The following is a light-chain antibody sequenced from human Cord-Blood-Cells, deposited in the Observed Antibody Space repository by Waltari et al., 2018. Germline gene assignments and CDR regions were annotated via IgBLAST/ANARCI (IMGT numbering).Light chain of an antibody. J-gene: IGKJ4*01. CDR3: QQYYSTPLT. CDR1: QSVLYSSNNKNY. V-gene: IGKV4-1*01. Sequence: DIVMTQSPDFLAVSLGERATINCKSSQSVLYSSNNKNYFAWYQQKPGQPPKLLIYWASTRESGVPDRFSGSGSGTDFTLTISSLQAEDVAFYYCQQYYSTPLTFGGGTKVEIK. CDR2: WAS.